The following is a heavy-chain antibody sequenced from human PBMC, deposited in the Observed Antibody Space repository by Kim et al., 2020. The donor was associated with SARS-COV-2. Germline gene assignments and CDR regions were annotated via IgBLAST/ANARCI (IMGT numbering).Heavy chain of an antibody. D-gene: IGHD3-22*01. CDR3: ARGRYYDSSAPDY. J-gene: IGHJ4*02. CDR1: GFTFSSYG. Sequence: GGSLRLSCAASGFTFSSYGMSWVRQAPGKGLEWVSGISGSGGSTYYEGSVKGRFTISRDNSKDTLYLQMNRLRVEDTAVYYCARGRYYDSSAPDYWGQGTLVTVSS. V-gene: IGHV3-23*01. CDR2: ISGSGGST.